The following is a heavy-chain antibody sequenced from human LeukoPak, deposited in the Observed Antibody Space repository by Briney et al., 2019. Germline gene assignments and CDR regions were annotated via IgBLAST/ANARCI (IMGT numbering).Heavy chain of an antibody. Sequence: SETLSLTCTVSGDSISSRSYYWGWIRQPPGKGLEWVGSIYYSGTTYYNPSLKSRLTISVDTSKNQFSLKLTSVTAADTAVYYCARHDYYGSLNWFDPWGQGTLITVSS. CDR3: ARHDYYGSLNWFDP. D-gene: IGHD3-10*01. CDR1: GDSISSRSYY. V-gene: IGHV4-39*01. J-gene: IGHJ5*02. CDR2: IYYSGTT.